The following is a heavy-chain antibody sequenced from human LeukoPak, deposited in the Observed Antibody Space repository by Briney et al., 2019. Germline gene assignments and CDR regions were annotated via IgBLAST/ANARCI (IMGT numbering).Heavy chain of an antibody. CDR2: IDSDGSST. D-gene: IGHD6-19*01. J-gene: IGHJ4*02. CDR1: GFIFSSYW. V-gene: IGHV3-74*01. Sequence: PGGSLRLSCAASGFIFSSYWMHWVRQAPGRGLVWVSRIDSDGSSTSYADSVKGRFTISRDNAKNTLYLQMNSLRADDTAVYYCVREIAVPGKTLDYWGQGTPVTVSS. CDR3: VREIAVPGKTLDY.